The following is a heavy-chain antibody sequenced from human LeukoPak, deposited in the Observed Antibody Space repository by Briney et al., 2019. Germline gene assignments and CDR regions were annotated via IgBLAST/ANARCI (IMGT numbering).Heavy chain of an antibody. CDR3: AGSYYYGSGNYM. CDR1: GGSFSGYY. J-gene: IGHJ4*02. CDR2: IYSSGGT. V-gene: IGHV4-59*01. D-gene: IGHD3-10*01. Sequence: SETLSLTCAVYGGSFSGYYWSWIRQPPGKGLQWVGYIYSSGGTTYNPSLESRVIMSVDTSKNQFSLKLNSVTAADTAVYYCAGSYYYGSGNYMWGQGTLVTVSS.